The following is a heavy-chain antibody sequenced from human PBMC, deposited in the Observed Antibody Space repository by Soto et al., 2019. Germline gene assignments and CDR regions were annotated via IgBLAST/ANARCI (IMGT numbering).Heavy chain of an antibody. CDR3: AKESMSVAVSASRVYGMDV. V-gene: IGHV3-23*01. D-gene: IGHD6-6*01. CDR1: GFTFSNYA. J-gene: IGHJ6*02. CDR2: TRSNGEYT. Sequence: PGGSLRLSCAGSGFTFSNYAMTWVRQAPGEGLEWVSTTRSNGEYTYYADTVKGRFTVSRDNSQNALFLEMSSLRAEDTAVYYCAKESMSVAVSASRVYGMDVGGQGTTVTV.